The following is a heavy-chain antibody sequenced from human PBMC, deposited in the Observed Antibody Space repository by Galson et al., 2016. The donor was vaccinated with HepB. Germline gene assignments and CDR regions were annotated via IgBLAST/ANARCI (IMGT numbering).Heavy chain of an antibody. D-gene: IGHD3-16*01. J-gene: IGHJ4*02. CDR1: GFPFSVYW. CDR2: IAQDGGER. CDR3: VRGFYEPSDG. V-gene: IGHV3-7*03. Sequence: SLRLSCAASGFPFSVYWMSWVRQAPGKGLEWVANIAQDGGERYYVDSVKGRFTISKDNAKNSLYLQMNSLRVDGTAVYYCVRGFYEPSDGWGQGTLVTVSS.